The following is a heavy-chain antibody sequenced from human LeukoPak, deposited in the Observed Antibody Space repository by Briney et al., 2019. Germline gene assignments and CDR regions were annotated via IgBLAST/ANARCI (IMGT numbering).Heavy chain of an antibody. CDR3: ARVGSPSPDWGSYNYGMDV. CDR1: GGTFSNYT. J-gene: IGHJ6*02. CDR2: IIPMLGMA. V-gene: IGHV1-69*02. Sequence: ASVKVSCKASGGTFSNYTINWVRQAPGRGLEWMGRIIPMLGMANYAQKFQGRVTITADKSTSTAYMDLSSLRSEDTAMYYCARVGSPSPDWGSYNYGMDVWGQGTTVTVSS. D-gene: IGHD2-2*01.